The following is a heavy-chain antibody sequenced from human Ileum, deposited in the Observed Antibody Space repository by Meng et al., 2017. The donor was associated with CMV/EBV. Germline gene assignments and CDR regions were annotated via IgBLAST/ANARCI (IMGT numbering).Heavy chain of an antibody. CDR1: GYTFTGYY. Sequence: ASVKVSCKASGYTFTGYYMHWVRQAPGQGLEWMGIINPSAGSTTYAQKFQGRVTMTRDTSTSTVYMELSSLRSEDTAVYYCARRPLAASYYYGMDVWGQGTTVTVSS. CDR3: ARRPLAASYYYGMDV. J-gene: IGHJ6*02. D-gene: IGHD6-13*01. CDR2: INPSAGST. V-gene: IGHV1-46*01.